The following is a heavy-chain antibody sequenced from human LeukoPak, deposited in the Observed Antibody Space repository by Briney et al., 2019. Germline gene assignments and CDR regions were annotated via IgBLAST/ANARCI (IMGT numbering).Heavy chain of an antibody. V-gene: IGHV4-38-2*02. CDR3: ARDRGDSGYDY. Sequence: SETLSLTCTVSGYSISSGYYWGWIRQPPGKGLEWIGSIYHSGSTYYNPSLKSRVTISVDTSKNQFSLKLSSVTAADTAVYYCARDRGDSGYDYWGQGTLVTVSS. D-gene: IGHD5-12*01. CDR1: GYSISSGYY. CDR2: IYHSGST. J-gene: IGHJ4*02.